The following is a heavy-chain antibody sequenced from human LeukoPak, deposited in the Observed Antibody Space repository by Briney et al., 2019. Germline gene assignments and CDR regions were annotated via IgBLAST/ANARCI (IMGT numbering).Heavy chain of an antibody. D-gene: IGHD3-3*02. Sequence: GASVKVSCKASGGTFSSYAISWVRQAPGQGLEWMGRIIPILGIANYAQKFQGRVTITADKSTSTAYMELSSLRSEDTAVYYCAKDHLQGNWFDPWGQGTLVTVSS. V-gene: IGHV1-69*04. J-gene: IGHJ5*02. CDR1: GGTFSSYA. CDR2: IIPILGIA. CDR3: AKDHLQGNWFDP.